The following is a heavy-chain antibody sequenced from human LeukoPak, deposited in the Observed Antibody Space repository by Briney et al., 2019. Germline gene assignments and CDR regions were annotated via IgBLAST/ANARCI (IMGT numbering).Heavy chain of an antibody. V-gene: IGHV1-69*16. Sequence: SVKVSCKASGGTFSSFTFTWVRQAPGQGLEWMGGIFPIVGAATYAQKFEGRLTISKDEFTTTAYMELSGLRSQDTAVYYCATFVGTGNDNWGQGTPITVSS. CDR3: ATFVGTGNDN. J-gene: IGHJ4*02. D-gene: IGHD1-1*01. CDR1: GGTFSSFT. CDR2: IFPIVGAA.